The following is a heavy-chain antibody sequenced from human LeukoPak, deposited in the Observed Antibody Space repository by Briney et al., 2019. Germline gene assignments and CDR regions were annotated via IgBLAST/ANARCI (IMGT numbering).Heavy chain of an antibody. D-gene: IGHD3-22*01. Sequence: KASETLSLTCTASGGSISSYYWSWIRQPPGKGLEWIGYIYYSGSTNYNPSLKSRVTISVDTSENQFSLKLSSVTAADTAVYYCARLTSSGYYNYWGQGTLVTVSS. V-gene: IGHV4-59*01. J-gene: IGHJ4*02. CDR3: ARLTSSGYYNY. CDR2: IYYSGST. CDR1: GGSISSYY.